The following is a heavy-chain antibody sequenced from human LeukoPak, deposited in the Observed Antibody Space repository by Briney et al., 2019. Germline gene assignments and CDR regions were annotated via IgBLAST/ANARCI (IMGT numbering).Heavy chain of an antibody. CDR1: GYTFTSYG. CDR2: ISAYNGNT. J-gene: IGHJ4*02. CDR3: ARDPIAAAGTGYFDY. V-gene: IGHV1-18*01. Sequence: ASVKVSCKASGYTFTSYGVSWVREAPGQGLEWMGWISAYNGNTNYAQKLQGRVTMTTDTSTSTAYMELRSLRSDDTAVYYCARDPIAAAGTGYFDYWGQGTLVTVSS. D-gene: IGHD6-13*01.